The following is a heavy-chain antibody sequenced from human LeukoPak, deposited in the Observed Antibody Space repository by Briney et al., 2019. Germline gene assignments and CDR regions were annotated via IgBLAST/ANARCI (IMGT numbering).Heavy chain of an antibody. D-gene: IGHD3-16*01. Sequence: SETLSLTCTVSGGSISSSSYYWGWIRQPPGKGLEGVGSIYYSGSTYYNPSLKSRVTISVDTSKNPFSLKLSSVTAADTAVYYCASSQYDEYYFDYWGQGTLVTVSS. CDR1: GGSISSSSYY. J-gene: IGHJ4*02. CDR2: IYYSGST. CDR3: ASSQYDEYYFDY. V-gene: IGHV4-39*01.